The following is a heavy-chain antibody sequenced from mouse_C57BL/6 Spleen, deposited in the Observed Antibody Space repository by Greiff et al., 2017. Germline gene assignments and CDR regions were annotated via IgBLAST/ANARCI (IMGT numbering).Heavy chain of an antibody. CDR2: ISAGGSYT. V-gene: IGHV5-4*01. CDR3: ARDGGYWYFDV. CDR1: GFTFSSYA. Sequence: EVKVVESGGGLVKPGGSLKLSCAASGFTFSSYAMSWVRQTPEKRLEWVATISAGGSYTYYPDNVKGRFTISRDNANNNLYLQMSYLKSEDTAMYYCARDGGYWYFDVWGTGTTVTVSS. J-gene: IGHJ1*03.